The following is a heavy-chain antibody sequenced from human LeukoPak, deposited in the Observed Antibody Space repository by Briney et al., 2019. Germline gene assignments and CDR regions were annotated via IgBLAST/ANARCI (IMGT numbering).Heavy chain of an antibody. CDR3: AKDGYCSGGSCYQVDY. CDR2: ISGSGGSI. D-gene: IGHD2-15*01. Sequence: PGGSLRLSCAASGFTFSSYAMSWVRQAPGKGLEWVSAISGSGGSIYYADSVKGRFTISRDNSKNTLYLQMNSLRAEDTAVYYCAKDGYCSGGSCYQVDYWGQGTLVTVSS. J-gene: IGHJ4*02. V-gene: IGHV3-23*01. CDR1: GFTFSSYA.